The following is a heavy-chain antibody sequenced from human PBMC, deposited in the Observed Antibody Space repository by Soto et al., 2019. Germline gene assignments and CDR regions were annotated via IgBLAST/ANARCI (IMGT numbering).Heavy chain of an antibody. J-gene: IGHJ3*02. Sequence: ASVKVSCKASGYTFTSYAMHWVRQAPGQRLEWMGWINAGNGNTKYSQKFQGRVTITRDTSASTAYMELSSLRSEDMAVFYCARVTRGNVDAFDSWGQGTMGTV. CDR1: GYTFTSYA. D-gene: IGHD2-15*01. CDR2: INAGNGNT. V-gene: IGHV1-3*01. CDR3: ARVTRGNVDAFDS.